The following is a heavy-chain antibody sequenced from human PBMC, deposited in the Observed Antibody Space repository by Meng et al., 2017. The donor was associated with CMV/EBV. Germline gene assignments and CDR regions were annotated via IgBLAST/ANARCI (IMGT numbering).Heavy chain of an antibody. D-gene: IGHD2-15*01. V-gene: IGHV3-21*01. J-gene: IGHJ5*02. Sequence: GESPKIPCSASGFTFRSYNVNWVRQAPGEGLEWVSSISSSSSYRYYADSVKGRFTISRDNAKNSLYLQMNSLRAEDTAVYYCARDLEVVVAATRMSRFDPWGQGTLVTSPQ. CDR1: GFTFRSYN. CDR2: ISSSSSYR. CDR3: ARDLEVVVAATRMSRFDP.